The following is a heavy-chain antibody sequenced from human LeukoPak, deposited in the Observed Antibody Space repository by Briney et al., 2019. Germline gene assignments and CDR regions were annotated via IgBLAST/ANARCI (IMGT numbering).Heavy chain of an antibody. D-gene: IGHD3-10*01. CDR1: GFTFSTYA. J-gene: IGHJ6*02. V-gene: IGHV3-30*04. Sequence: GGSLRLSCAASGFTFSTYAMNWVRQAPGKGLEWVAVISDDGRHNYYADSVKGRFTISRDNSKNTLYLQMNSLRAEDTAVYYCARDGNTMVRESYYYGMDVWGQGTTVTVSS. CDR3: ARDGNTMVRESYYYGMDV. CDR2: ISDDGRHN.